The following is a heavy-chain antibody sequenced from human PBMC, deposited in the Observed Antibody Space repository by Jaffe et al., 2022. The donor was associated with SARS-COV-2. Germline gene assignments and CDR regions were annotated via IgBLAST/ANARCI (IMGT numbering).Heavy chain of an antibody. Sequence: QVQLQQWGAGLLKPSETLSLTCAVYGGSFSGYYWSWIRQPPGKGLEWIGEINHSGSTNYNPSLKSRVTISVDTSKNQFSLKLSSVTAADTAVYYCARVGTSTSCFGKKQPACYYGMDVWGQGTTVTVSS. CDR1: GGSFSGYY. CDR3: ARVGTSTSCFGKKQPACYYGMDV. J-gene: IGHJ6*02. CDR2: INHSGST. V-gene: IGHV4-34*01. D-gene: IGHD2-2*01.